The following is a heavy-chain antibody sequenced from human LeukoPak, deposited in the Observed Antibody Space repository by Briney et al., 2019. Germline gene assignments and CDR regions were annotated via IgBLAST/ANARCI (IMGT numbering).Heavy chain of an antibody. Sequence: GGSLRLSCAASGFTFSSYSMNWVRQAPGKGLEWVSSISSSSSYIYYADSVKGRFTISRGNAKNSLYLQMNSLRAEDTAVYYCARDRFSSLLWFAGHANWFDPWGQGTLVTVS. CDR2: ISSSSSYI. CDR3: ARDRFSSLLWFAGHANWFDP. J-gene: IGHJ5*02. D-gene: IGHD3-10*01. V-gene: IGHV3-21*01. CDR1: GFTFSSYS.